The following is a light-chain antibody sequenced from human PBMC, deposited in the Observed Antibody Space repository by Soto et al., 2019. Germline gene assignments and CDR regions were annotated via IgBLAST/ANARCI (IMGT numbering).Light chain of an antibody. CDR3: QKYNDWPPVT. V-gene: IGKV3-15*01. Sequence: ETVMTQSPATLSVSPGERATLSCRASQSVSSNLAWYQQKPGQAPRLLIYGASTRATGIPARFSGSGSGTEYTLTISRLQSEDSAVYFCQKYNDWPPVTFGQGTKVDIK. CDR1: QSVSSN. CDR2: GAS. J-gene: IGKJ1*01.